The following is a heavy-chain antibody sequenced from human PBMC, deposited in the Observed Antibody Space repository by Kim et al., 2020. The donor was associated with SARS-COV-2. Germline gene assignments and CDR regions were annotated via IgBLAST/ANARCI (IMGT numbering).Heavy chain of an antibody. CDR2: ISRGSSNI. Sequence: GGSLRLSCVASGFTLSNYIMNWVRQAPGKGLDWVSSISRGSSNIKYAESVKGRFTISRDNAKNSLYLQMNSLRDEDTAVFFCVKAGGMDVWGQGPTVSVS. V-gene: IGHV3-48*02. J-gene: IGHJ6*02. CDR1: GFTLSNYI. CDR3: VKAGGMDV.